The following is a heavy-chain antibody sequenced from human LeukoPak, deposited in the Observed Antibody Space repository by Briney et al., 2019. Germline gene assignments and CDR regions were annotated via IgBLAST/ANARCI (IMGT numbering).Heavy chain of an antibody. Sequence: SETLSLTCTVSGGSISSHYWNWIQQPPGKGLEWIGYIYYSGSTKYNPSLKSRVTISVDTSKNQFSLKLSSVTAADTAVYYCARYYYGSGTYQEFDYWGQGTLVTVSS. CDR3: ARYYYGSGTYQEFDY. D-gene: IGHD3-10*01. CDR2: IYYSGST. V-gene: IGHV4-59*11. J-gene: IGHJ4*02. CDR1: GGSISSHY.